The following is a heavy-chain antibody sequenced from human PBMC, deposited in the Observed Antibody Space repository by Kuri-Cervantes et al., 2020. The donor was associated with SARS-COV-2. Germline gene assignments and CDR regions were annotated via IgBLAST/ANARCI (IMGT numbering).Heavy chain of an antibody. CDR1: GYSFTSYW. D-gene: IGHD3-3*02. J-gene: IGHJ6*02. CDR2: IDPRDSYT. CDR3: ARLSESASTLGHGLYYYGMDV. V-gene: IGHV5-10-1*01. Sequence: KVSCKGSGYSFTSYWISWVRQMPGKGLEWMGRIDPRDSYTNYSPSFQGHVTISADKSISTAYLQWSSLKASDTAMYYCARLSESASTLGHGLYYYGMDVWGQGTTVTVSS.